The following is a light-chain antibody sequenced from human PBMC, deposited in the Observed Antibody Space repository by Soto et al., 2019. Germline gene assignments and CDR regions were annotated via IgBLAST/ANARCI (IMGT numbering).Light chain of an antibody. Sequence: EIVMTQSPPSLTVTPGEPASISCRSSQRLLHSNGNNFLDWYLQKPGQSRQLLIYLGFNRASGVPDRVSGSGAGTDFTLKISRVEAEDVGVYYCMQALQTTYTFGQGTKLEIK. V-gene: IGKV2-28*01. CDR1: QRLLHSNGNNF. CDR2: LGF. J-gene: IGKJ2*01. CDR3: MQALQTTYT.